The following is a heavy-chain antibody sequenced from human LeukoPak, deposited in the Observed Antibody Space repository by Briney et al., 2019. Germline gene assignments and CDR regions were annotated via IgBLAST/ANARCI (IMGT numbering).Heavy chain of an antibody. J-gene: IGHJ6*02. V-gene: IGHV4-59*01. Sequence: SETLSLTCTVSGGSISSYYWSWIRQPPGKGLEWIGYIYYSGSTNYNPSLKSRVTISVDASKNQFSLKLSSVTAADTAVYYCARAHCSSTSCYAGGLYGMDVWGQGTTVTVSS. D-gene: IGHD2-2*01. CDR1: GGSISSYY. CDR2: IYYSGST. CDR3: ARAHCSSTSCYAGGLYGMDV.